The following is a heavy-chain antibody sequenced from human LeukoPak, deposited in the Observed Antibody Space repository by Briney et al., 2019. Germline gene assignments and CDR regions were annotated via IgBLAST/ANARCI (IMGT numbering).Heavy chain of an antibody. D-gene: IGHD6-13*01. CDR1: GFTFSSYA. V-gene: IGHV3-30-3*01. CDR2: ISYDGSNK. CDR3: ATAGSSSPDY. J-gene: IGHJ4*02. Sequence: GGSLRLSCAASGFTFSSYAMHWVRQAPGKGLEWVAVISYDGSNKYYADSVKGRFTISRDNSKNTLYLQMNSLRAEDTAVYYCATAGSSSPDYWGQGTLVTVSS.